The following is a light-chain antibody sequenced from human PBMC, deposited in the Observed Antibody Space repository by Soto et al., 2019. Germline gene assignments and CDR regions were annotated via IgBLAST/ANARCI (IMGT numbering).Light chain of an antibody. J-gene: IGKJ4*01. Sequence: EIVMTQSPATLSVSPGERATLSCRASQSVSSSYLAWYQQKPGQAPRLLIQGASSRATGIPDRFSGRGSGTDFTLTISRLEPEDFAMYYCQQYGSSPQTFGGGTKVDI. CDR3: QQYGSSPQT. V-gene: IGKV3-20*01. CDR2: GAS. CDR1: QSVSSSY.